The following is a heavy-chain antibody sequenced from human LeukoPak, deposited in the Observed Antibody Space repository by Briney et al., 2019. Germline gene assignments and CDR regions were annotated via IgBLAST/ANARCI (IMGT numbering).Heavy chain of an antibody. CDR3: AGTSGYSSSWYPNYYYYYGMDV. D-gene: IGHD6-13*01. Sequence: KPSETLSLTCTVSGGSISSHYWSWIRQPPGKGLEWIGYIYYSGSTNYNPSLKSRVTISVDTSKNQFSLKLTSVTAADTAVYYCAGTSGYSSSWYPNYYYYYGMDVWGQGTTVTVSS. V-gene: IGHV4-59*11. CDR1: GGSISSHY. CDR2: IYYSGST. J-gene: IGHJ6*02.